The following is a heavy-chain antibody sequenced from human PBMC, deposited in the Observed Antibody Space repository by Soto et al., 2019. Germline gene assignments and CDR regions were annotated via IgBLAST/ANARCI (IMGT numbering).Heavy chain of an antibody. CDR3: ARSINNKYCSGGSCYYYYMDV. CDR1: GFSLSTSGMC. CDR2: IDWDDDK. J-gene: IGHJ6*03. V-gene: IGHV2-70*11. Sequence: SGPTLVNPTPTLTLTCTFSGFSLSTSGMCVSWIRQPPGKALEWLARIDWDDDKYYSTSLKTRLTISKDTSKNQVVLTMTYIDSVDTAMYYFARSINNKYCSGGSCYYYYMDVWGKGTTVTVSS. D-gene: IGHD2-15*01.